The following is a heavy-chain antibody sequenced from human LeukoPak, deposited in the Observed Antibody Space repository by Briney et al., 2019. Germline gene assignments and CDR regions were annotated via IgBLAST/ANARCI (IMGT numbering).Heavy chain of an antibody. CDR1: GYTFTTYS. D-gene: IGHD2-2*01. CDR3: ARDFESCSSTNCYALFDY. CDR2: ISAYNGDT. J-gene: IGHJ4*02. V-gene: IGHV1-18*01. Sequence: ASVTVSCKASGYTFTTYSISWVRQAPGQGLEWMGWISAYNGDTNYAQKFQGRVSMTTDTSTSTAYMELRSLRSDDTAVYYCARDFESCSSTNCYALFDYWGQGTLVTVSS.